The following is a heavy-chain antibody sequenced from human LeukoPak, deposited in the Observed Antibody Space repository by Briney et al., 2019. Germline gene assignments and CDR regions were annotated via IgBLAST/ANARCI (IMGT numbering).Heavy chain of an antibody. J-gene: IGHJ4*02. V-gene: IGHV3-74*01. D-gene: IGHD6-19*01. CDR1: GFTFSSYW. CDR3: ARPMRGGIAVAGYYFDY. Sequence: GGSLRLSRAASGFTFSSYWMHWVRQAPGKGLVWVSRISDGGSTTTYADSVKGRFTISRDNAKNTLYLQMNGLRAEDTAVYYCARPMRGGIAVAGYYFDYWGQGTLVTVSS. CDR2: ISDGGSTT.